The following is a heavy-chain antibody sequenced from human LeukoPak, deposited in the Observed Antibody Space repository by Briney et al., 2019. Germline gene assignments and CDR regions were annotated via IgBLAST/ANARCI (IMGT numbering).Heavy chain of an antibody. CDR1: GGSFSGYY. CDR3: ARSDYGDSYYYYYGMDV. CDR2: INHSGST. J-gene: IGHJ6*04. V-gene: IGHV4-34*01. D-gene: IGHD4-17*01. Sequence: SETLSLTCAVYGGSFSGYYWSWIRQPPGKGLEWIGEINHSGSTNYNPSLKSRVTISVDTSKNQFSLKLSSVTAADTAVYYCARSDYGDSYYYYYGMDVWGKGTTVTVSS.